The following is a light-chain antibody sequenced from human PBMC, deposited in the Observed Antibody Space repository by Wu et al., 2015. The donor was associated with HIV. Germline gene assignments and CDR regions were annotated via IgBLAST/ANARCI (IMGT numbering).Light chain of an antibody. V-gene: IGKV3-20*01. CDR1: QSVTSNY. Sequence: EIVLTQSPGTLSLSPGERATLSCRASQSVTSNYLAWYQLKAGQAPRLLIYGASSRATGIPERFSGSGSGTDFTLTISRLEPEDFAVYYCQQYGTSPPWTLGQGTKVE. CDR2: GAS. J-gene: IGKJ1*01. CDR3: QQYGTSPPWT.